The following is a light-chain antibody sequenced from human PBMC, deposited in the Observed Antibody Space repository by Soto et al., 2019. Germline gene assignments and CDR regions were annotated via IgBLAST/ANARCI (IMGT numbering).Light chain of an antibody. J-gene: IGLJ1*01. CDR3: NSFTTSSTYV. Sequence: QSALTQPASVSGSPGQSITISCTGTSSHIGSYSRVSWYQQPPGTAPKLIIYEVNNRPSGVPDRFSGSKSGNTASLTISGLQAEDEADYYCNSFTTSSTYVFGTGTKLTVL. V-gene: IGLV2-18*02. CDR1: SSHIGSYSR. CDR2: EVN.